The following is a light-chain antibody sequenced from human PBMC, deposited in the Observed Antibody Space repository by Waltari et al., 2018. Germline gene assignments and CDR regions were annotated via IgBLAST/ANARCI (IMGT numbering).Light chain of an antibody. CDR2: LGS. J-gene: IGKJ5*01. V-gene: IGKV2-28*01. Sequence: DIVMTQSPLSLPVTPGEPASISCTSSQTLLHSNGYNSLDWYMQKPGQSPQILIYLGSNRASGVPDRFSGSGSGTDFTLKISRVEAEDAGVYYCMEALQSVTFGQGTRLEIK. CDR1: QTLLHSNGYNS. CDR3: MEALQSVT.